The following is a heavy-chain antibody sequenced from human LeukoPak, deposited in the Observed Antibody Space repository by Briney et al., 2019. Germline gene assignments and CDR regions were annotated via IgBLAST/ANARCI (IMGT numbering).Heavy chain of an antibody. V-gene: IGHV3-21*01. CDR1: GFTFSSYS. J-gene: IGHJ4*02. CDR2: ISSSSSYI. D-gene: IGHD6-6*01. CDR3: AREWYSSSSSPTFDY. Sequence: GGSLRLSCAASGFTFSSYSMNWVRQAPGKGLEWVSSISSSSSYIYYADSVEGRFTISRDNAKNPLYLQMNSLRAEDTAVYYCAREWYSSSSSPTFDYWGQGTLVTVSS.